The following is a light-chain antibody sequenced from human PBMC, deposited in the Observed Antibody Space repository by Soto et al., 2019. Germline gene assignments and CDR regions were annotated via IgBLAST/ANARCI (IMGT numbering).Light chain of an antibody. CDR3: QQYNNLPPT. Sequence: DIVMTQSPLTLSVSPGESATLSCRASERVSTNLAWYQQTPGQAPRLLIYSASRRPTDISVRFSGSGSGAEFTLTISSLQSEDFAIYYCQQYNNLPPTFGQGTKVEVK. J-gene: IGKJ1*01. CDR1: ERVSTN. CDR2: SAS. V-gene: IGKV3-15*01.